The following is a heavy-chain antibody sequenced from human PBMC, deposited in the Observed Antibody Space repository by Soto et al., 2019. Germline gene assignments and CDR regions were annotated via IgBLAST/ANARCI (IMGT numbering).Heavy chain of an antibody. V-gene: IGHV3-23*01. CDR2: ISGSDGKT. CDR3: ARWSYLDY. Sequence: VGSLRLSCAASGFSFGSYALSWVRQAPGKGLEWVSTISGSDGKTFYADAVKGRFSISRDTSQNTLYLQMNSLRADDTAIYYCARWSYLDYWGQGTRVTVSS. CDR1: GFSFGSYA. J-gene: IGHJ4*02. D-gene: IGHD3-3*01.